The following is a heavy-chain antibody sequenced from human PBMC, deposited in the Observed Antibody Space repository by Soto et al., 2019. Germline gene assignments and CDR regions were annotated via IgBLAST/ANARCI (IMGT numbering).Heavy chain of an antibody. CDR3: AREGEGAYKLVGFGGLNDY. D-gene: IGHD3-16*01. CDR1: GYTFTSFG. J-gene: IGHJ4*02. Sequence: ASVKVSCKASGYTFTSFGISWVRQAPGQGLEWMGWISAYNANTYYAQKFQGRVTISRDTSKSQFSLKLTAVTAADTAVYYCAREGEGAYKLVGFGGLNDYWGQGTLVTVSS. CDR2: ISAYNANT. V-gene: IGHV1-18*01.